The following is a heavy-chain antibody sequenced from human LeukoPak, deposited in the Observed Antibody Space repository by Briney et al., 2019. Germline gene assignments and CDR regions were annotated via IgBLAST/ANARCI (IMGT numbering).Heavy chain of an antibody. CDR2: ICYSGST. Sequence: SQTLSLTCTVSGGSISSGGYYWSWIRQHPGKGLEWIGYICYSGSTYYNPSLKSRVTISVDTSKNQFSLKLSSVTAADTAVYYCARGYCSGGSCYGWFDPWGQGTLVTVSS. J-gene: IGHJ5*02. D-gene: IGHD2-15*01. V-gene: IGHV4-31*03. CDR3: ARGYCSGGSCYGWFDP. CDR1: GGSISSGGYY.